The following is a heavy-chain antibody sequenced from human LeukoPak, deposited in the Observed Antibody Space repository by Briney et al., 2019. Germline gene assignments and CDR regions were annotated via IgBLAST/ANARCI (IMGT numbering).Heavy chain of an antibody. Sequence: RASVKVSCKASGYTFTSYNINWVRQATGQGPEWMGWMNPNSGNTGYAQKFQGRVTMTRNTSISTAYMELSSLRSEDTAVYYCARGKKVRLLWFGELLPWGQGTLVTVSS. D-gene: IGHD3-10*01. CDR1: GYTFTSYN. CDR3: ARGKKVRLLWFGELLP. CDR2: MNPNSGNT. J-gene: IGHJ5*02. V-gene: IGHV1-8*01.